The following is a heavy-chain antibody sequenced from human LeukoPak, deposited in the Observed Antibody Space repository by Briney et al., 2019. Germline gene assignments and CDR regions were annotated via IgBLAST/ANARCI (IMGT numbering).Heavy chain of an antibody. Sequence: GGSLSLSCAASVFTFSSYAMSWVRQAAGKGLEWVAGISGIGGRTYYADSVKGRFSISRDNSKNTVYLQMNSLRAEDTAVYYCAKVTYGSGTYGAFDYWGQGTLVTVSS. V-gene: IGHV3-23*01. CDR2: ISGIGGRT. CDR3: AKVTYGSGTYGAFDY. D-gene: IGHD3-10*01. J-gene: IGHJ4*02. CDR1: VFTFSSYA.